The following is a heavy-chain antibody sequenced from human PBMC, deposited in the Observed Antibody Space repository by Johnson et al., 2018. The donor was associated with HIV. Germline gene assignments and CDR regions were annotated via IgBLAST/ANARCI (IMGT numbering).Heavy chain of an antibody. V-gene: IGHV3-13*01. Sequence: MLLVESGGGLVQPGGSLRLSCAASGFTFSSYDIHWVRQATGKGLESVSPIGPAADTYYADSVKGRFTISRDNSKNTLYLQMNSLRAEDTAVYYCASRYGDYGLGAFDIWGQGTMVTVSS. CDR3: ASRYGDYGLGAFDI. D-gene: IGHD4-17*01. CDR1: GFTFSSYD. CDR2: IGPAADT. J-gene: IGHJ3*02.